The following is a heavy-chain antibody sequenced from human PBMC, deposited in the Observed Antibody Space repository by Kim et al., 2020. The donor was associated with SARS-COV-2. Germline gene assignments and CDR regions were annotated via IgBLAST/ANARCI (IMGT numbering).Heavy chain of an antibody. CDR3: ARAAYSISAGGGAADY. CDR2: ISYDGSNK. Sequence: GGSLRLSCAASGFTFSSYAMHWVRQAPGKGLEWVAVISYDGSNKYYADSVKGRFTISRDNSKNTLYLQMNSLRAEDTAVYYCARAAYSISAGGGAADYWGQGTLVTVSS. V-gene: IGHV3-30*04. CDR1: GFTFSSYA. D-gene: IGHD6-6*01. J-gene: IGHJ4*02.